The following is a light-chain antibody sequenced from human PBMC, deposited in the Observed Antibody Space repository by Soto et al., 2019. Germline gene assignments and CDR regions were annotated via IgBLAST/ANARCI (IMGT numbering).Light chain of an antibody. J-gene: IGLJ1*01. CDR3: TSPTPGSLYV. CDR1: SSDVGNYNY. V-gene: IGLV2-14*01. Sequence: VLTQPASVSGSPGQSITISCTGTSSDVGNYNYVSWYQQYPGRVPKLLIYMVSNRPSGVSNRFSGSKSGNTASLTISGPQAEDEADYFCTSPTPGSLYVFGTGTKVTV. CDR2: MVS.